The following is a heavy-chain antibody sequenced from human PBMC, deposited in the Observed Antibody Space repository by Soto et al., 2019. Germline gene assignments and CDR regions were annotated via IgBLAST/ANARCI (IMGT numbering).Heavy chain of an antibody. Sequence: SETLSLTCTVSGGSISSYYWSWIRQPPGKGLEWIGYIYYSGSTNYNPSIKSRVTISVDTSKNQFSLKLSSVTAADTAVYYCTARGRLIQYVDLPPSYYYMDVWGKGTTVTVSS. CDR2: IYYSGST. V-gene: IGHV4-59*01. D-gene: IGHD3-9*01. CDR1: GGSISSYY. CDR3: TARGRLIQYVDLPPSYYYMDV. J-gene: IGHJ6*03.